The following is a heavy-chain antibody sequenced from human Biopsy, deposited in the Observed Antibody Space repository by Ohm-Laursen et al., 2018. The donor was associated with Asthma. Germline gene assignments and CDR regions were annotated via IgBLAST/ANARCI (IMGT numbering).Heavy chain of an antibody. CDR1: GFTVSRDH. D-gene: IGHD6-19*01. CDR2: IYSGGTS. CDR3: ARGDSSGWSHYYFDY. J-gene: IGHJ4*02. Sequence: SLRLSCAASGFTVSRDHMLWVRQAPGKGLEWVSVIYSGGTSHTADSVRGRFTISRDFSKNTLHLQMHSLRVEDTAVYYCARGDSSGWSHYYFDYWGQRTLVTVSS. V-gene: IGHV3-53*01.